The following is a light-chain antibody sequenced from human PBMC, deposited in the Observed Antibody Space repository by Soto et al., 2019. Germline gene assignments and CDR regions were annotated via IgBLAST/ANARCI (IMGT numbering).Light chain of an antibody. V-gene: IGKV3-20*01. CDR2: GAS. J-gene: IGKJ1*01. CDR1: QSVSSNY. CDR3: QQYGTSPRT. Sequence: EIVLTQSPGTLSLSPGERATLSCSASQSVSSNYLAWYQQKPGQAPRILIYGASSRATGILDRFSGSGSGTDFTLNISRLEPEDFAVYYCQQYGTSPRTVGQGTKVEIK.